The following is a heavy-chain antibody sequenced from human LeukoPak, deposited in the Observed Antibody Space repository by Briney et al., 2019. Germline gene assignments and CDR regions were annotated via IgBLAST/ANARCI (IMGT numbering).Heavy chain of an antibody. CDR2: IRGSGGST. Sequence: GGSLRLSCAASGFIFSSYAMSWVRQAPGKGLEWVSAIRGSGGSTYYADSVKGRFTISRDNSMNTLSLQMNSLRAEDTALYFCAKSSSWTYHYLDYWGQGALVTVSS. CDR3: AKSSSWTYHYLDY. V-gene: IGHV3-23*01. CDR1: GFIFSSYA. J-gene: IGHJ4*02. D-gene: IGHD6-13*01.